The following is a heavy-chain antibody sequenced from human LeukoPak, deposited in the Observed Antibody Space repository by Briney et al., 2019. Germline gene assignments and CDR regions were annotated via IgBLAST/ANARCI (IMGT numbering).Heavy chain of an antibody. CDR3: AREAMIAYDY. CDR1: GFTFSSYG. V-gene: IGHV3-30*19. Sequence: PGRSLRLSCAASGFTFSSYGMHWVRQAPGKGLEWVAVISYDGSNKYYADSVKGRFTISRDNSKNTLYLQMNSLRAEDTAVYYCAREAMIAYDYWGQGTLVTVSS. CDR2: ISYDGSNK. D-gene: IGHD3-22*01. J-gene: IGHJ4*02.